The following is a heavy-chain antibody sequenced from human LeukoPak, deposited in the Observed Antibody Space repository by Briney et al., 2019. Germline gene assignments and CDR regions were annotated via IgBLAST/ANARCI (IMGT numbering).Heavy chain of an antibody. CDR3: ATPLGYSSSFDL. CDR1: GYTLTELS. CDR2: FDPEDGET. V-gene: IGHV1-24*01. Sequence: ASVKVSCKVSGYTLTELSMHWVRQAPGKGLEWMGGFDPEDGETIYAQKFQGRVTMTEDTSTDTAYMELSSLRSEDTAVYYCATPLGYSSSFDLWGRGTLVTVSS. D-gene: IGHD6-13*01. J-gene: IGHJ2*01.